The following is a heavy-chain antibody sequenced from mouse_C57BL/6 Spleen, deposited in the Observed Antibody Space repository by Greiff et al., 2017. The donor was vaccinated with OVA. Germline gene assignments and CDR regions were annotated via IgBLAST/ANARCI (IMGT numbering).Heavy chain of an antibody. V-gene: IGHV5-9*01. J-gene: IGHJ1*03. Sequence: EVQLVESGGGLVKPGGSLTLTCAVSGFSFSSYTMSWVRQPPAKKLVWVVTIRGCGGNTYYPACLKGRITISRDNAKNTLYLQKGSLRSEDTALDYCARHDGYYLYFDVWGTGTTVTVSS. D-gene: IGHD2-3*01. CDR3: ARHDGYYLYFDV. CDR2: IRGCGGNT. CDR1: GFSFSSYT.